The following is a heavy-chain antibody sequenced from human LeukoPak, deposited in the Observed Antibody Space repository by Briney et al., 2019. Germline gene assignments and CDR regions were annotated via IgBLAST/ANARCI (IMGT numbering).Heavy chain of an antibody. J-gene: IGHJ4*02. CDR1: GYTLTELS. CDR3: ATEAFTYSSSWYYFDY. V-gene: IGHV1-24*01. D-gene: IGHD6-13*01. CDR2: FDPEDGET. Sequence: ASVKVSCKVSGYTLTELSMHWVRQAPGKGLEWMGGFDPEDGETIYAQKFQGRVTMTEDTSTDTAYMELSSLRSEDTAVYYCATEAFTYSSSWYYFDYWGQGTLVTVSS.